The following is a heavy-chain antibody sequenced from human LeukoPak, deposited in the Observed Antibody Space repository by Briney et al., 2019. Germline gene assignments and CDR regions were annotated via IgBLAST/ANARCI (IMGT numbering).Heavy chain of an antibody. CDR2: MNPNSGNT. CDR1: GYTFTSYD. D-gene: IGHD3-9*01. V-gene: IGHV1-8*01. J-gene: IGHJ6*02. Sequence: ASVKVSCKASGYTFTSYDINWVRQATGQGLEWMGWMNPNSGNTGYTQKFQGRVTMTRNTSISTAYMELSSLRSEDTAVYYCARAHYDILTGYYVYYYGMDVWGQGTTVTVSS. CDR3: ARAHYDILTGYYVYYYGMDV.